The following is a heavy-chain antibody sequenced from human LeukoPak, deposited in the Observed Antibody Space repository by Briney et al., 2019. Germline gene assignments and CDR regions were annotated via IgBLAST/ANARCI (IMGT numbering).Heavy chain of an antibody. J-gene: IGHJ4*02. Sequence: SVKVSCKASGGTFSSYAISWVRQAPGQGLEWMGGIIPIFGTANYTQKFQGRVTITADESTSTAYMELSSLRSEDTAVYYCARVTAHCSGGSCYSFRFDYWGQGTLVTVSS. D-gene: IGHD2-15*01. CDR3: ARVTAHCSGGSCYSFRFDY. V-gene: IGHV1-69*01. CDR2: IIPIFGTA. CDR1: GGTFSSYA.